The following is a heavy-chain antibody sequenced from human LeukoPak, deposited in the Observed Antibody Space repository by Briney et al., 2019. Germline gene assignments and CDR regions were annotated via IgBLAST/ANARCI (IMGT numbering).Heavy chain of an antibody. D-gene: IGHD6-19*01. V-gene: IGHV1-2*02. CDR1: GYTFTSYD. CDR2: MNPNSGGT. J-gene: IGHJ4*02. CDR3: ASKYSSGWLVAVY. Sequence: ASVKVSCKASGYTFTSYDIHWVRQATGQGLEWMGWMNPNSGGTNYAQKFQGRVTMTRDTSISTAYMELSRLRSDDTAVYYCASKYSSGWLVAVYWGQGTLVTVSS.